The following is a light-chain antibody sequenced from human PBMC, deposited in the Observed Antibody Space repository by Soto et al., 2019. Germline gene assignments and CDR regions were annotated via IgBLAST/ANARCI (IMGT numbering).Light chain of an antibody. CDR3: QQRSNWPLT. CDR1: QSVSSF. Sequence: EIVLTQFPATLSLSPGERATLSCRASQSVSSFLGWYQQKPGQPPRLLIYDVSNRATGTPARFSGSGSGTDFTLTISSLEPEDFAVYYCQQRSNWPLTFGGGTKVEIK. CDR2: DVS. J-gene: IGKJ4*01. V-gene: IGKV3-11*01.